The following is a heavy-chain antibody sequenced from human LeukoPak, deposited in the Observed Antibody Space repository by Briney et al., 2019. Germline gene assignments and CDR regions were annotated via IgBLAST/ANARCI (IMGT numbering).Heavy chain of an antibody. CDR1: GFTFSSYD. V-gene: IGHV3-13*01. Sequence: QPGGSLRLSCAASGFTFSSYDMHWVRQATGKGLEWVSAIGSAGDTYYPGSVKGRFTISRDNAKNSLYLQMNSLRDEDTAVYYCARVGRGSYYLSWGQGTLVTVSS. J-gene: IGHJ5*02. D-gene: IGHD1-26*01. CDR2: IGSAGDT. CDR3: ARVGRGSYYLS.